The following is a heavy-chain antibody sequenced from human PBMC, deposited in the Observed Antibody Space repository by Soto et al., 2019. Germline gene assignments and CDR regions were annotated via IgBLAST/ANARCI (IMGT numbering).Heavy chain of an antibody. CDR1: GGSISRGGYY. Sequence: QVQLQESGPGLVKPSQTLSLTCTVSGGSISRGGYYWSWIRRHPGKGLEWIGYIYYGGGTYYNPSLKSRVTISVDTSENQFSLRLSSVTAADTAVYYCARKDSGYADYMDVWGKGTTVTVSS. CDR3: ARKDSGYADYMDV. CDR2: IYYGGGT. V-gene: IGHV4-31*03. J-gene: IGHJ6*03. D-gene: IGHD5-12*01.